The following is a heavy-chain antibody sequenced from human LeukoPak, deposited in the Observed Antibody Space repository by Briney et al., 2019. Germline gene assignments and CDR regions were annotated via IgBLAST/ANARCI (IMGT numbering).Heavy chain of an antibody. CDR2: IGTTTSTI. D-gene: IGHD4-23*01. J-gene: IGHJ4*02. V-gene: IGHV3-48*02. CDR1: GFTFSSYG. Sequence: GGSLRLSCAASGFTFSSYGMNWVRQAPGKGLEWVSYIGTTTSTIYYADSVKGRFTISRGNAKNSLYLQMNSLRDEDTAVYYCARHDYGGNSGDYWGQGTLVTVPS. CDR3: ARHDYGGNSGDY.